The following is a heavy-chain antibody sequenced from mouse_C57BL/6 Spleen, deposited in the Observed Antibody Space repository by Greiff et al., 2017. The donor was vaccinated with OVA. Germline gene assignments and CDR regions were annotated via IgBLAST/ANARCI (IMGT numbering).Heavy chain of an antibody. Sequence: VQLQESGPELVKPGASVKISCKASGYAFSSSWMNWVKQRPGKGLEWIGRIYPGDGDTNYNGKFKGKATLTADKSSSTAYMQLSSLTSEDSAVYFCARGPFITTVEADYWGQGTTLTVSS. CDR3: ARGPFITTVEADY. J-gene: IGHJ2*01. CDR1: GYAFSSSW. D-gene: IGHD1-1*01. CDR2: IYPGDGDT. V-gene: IGHV1-82*01.